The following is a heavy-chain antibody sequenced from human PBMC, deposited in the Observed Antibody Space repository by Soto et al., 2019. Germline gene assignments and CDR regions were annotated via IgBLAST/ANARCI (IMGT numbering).Heavy chain of an antibody. D-gene: IGHD1-26*01. CDR2: IGTAGDT. CDR3: ASSTGGGSYYSAFDI. Sequence: PGGSLRLSCAASGCTFSSYDMHWVRQATGKGLEWVSAIGTAGDTYYPGSVKGRSTISRENAKNSLYLQMNSLRAEDTAVYYCASSTGGGSYYSAFDIWGQGTMVTVSS. CDR1: GCTFSSYD. J-gene: IGHJ3*02. V-gene: IGHV3-13*01.